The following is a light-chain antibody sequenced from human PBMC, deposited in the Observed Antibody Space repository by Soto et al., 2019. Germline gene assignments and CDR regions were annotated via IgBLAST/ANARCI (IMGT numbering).Light chain of an antibody. J-gene: IGLJ2*01. Sequence: QSVLTQPPSASGTPGQRVTISCSGSSSNIGHNTVNWYRQLPGTAPKLLIYSSDQRPSGVPDRFSGSKSGTSASLAISGLQAEDEADYYCSSYTSRSTPVFGGGTQLTVL. V-gene: IGLV1-44*01. CDR3: SSYTSRSTPV. CDR1: SSNIGHNT. CDR2: SSD.